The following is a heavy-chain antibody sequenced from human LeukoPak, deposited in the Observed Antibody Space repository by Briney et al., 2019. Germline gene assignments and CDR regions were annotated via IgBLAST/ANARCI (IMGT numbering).Heavy chain of an antibody. J-gene: IGHJ4*02. V-gene: IGHV3-21*01. Sequence: RLGGSLRLSCGASGFTFSSYSMNWVRQAPGKGPEWVSSISSSSSYIYYADSVKGRFTVSRDNAKNSLYLQMNSLRAEDTAVYYCAREEGTDCGGDCYSGYWGQGTLVTVSS. CDR3: AREEGTDCGGDCYSGY. D-gene: IGHD2-21*02. CDR1: GFTFSSYS. CDR2: ISSSSSYI.